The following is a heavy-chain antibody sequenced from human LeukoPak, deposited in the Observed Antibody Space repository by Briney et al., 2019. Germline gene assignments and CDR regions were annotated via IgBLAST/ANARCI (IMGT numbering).Heavy chain of an antibody. J-gene: IGHJ4*02. D-gene: IGHD2-15*01. V-gene: IGHV4-4*07. CDR2: ISDNGRP. CDR1: VGTLSIYS. Sequence: SETLSLTCTVSVGTLSIYSWSCVRHPAGKGLEWIGRISDNGRPNYNSSLESRVTISVDTSKNQVYVRVPYVTDADTAAYYCGRSVGYCGGGSCYDGILDYWGQGTLVTVFS. CDR3: GRSVGYCGGGSCYDGILDY.